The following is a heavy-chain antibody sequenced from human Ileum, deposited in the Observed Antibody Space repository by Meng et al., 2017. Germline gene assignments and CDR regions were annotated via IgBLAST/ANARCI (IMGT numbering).Heavy chain of an antibody. Sequence: SLKVSCKASGGTFSSYAISWVRQAPGQGLEWMGGIIPIFGTANYAQKFQGRVTITTDESTSTAYMELSSLRSEDTAVYYCARTLEFRSGWLENWFDPWGQGTLVTVSS. J-gene: IGHJ5*02. CDR3: ARTLEFRSGWLENWFDP. CDR2: IIPIFGTA. D-gene: IGHD6-19*01. V-gene: IGHV1-69*05. CDR1: GGTFSSYA.